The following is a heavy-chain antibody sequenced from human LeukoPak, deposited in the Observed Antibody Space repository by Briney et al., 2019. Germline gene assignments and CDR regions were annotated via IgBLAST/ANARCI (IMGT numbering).Heavy chain of an antibody. CDR1: GFTFRNYG. CDR2: IYHDGSYK. Sequence: GGSLRLSCAASGFTFRNYGFHWVRQAPGKGLEWVAVIYHDGSYKFYADSVKGRFTFSRDNSKNTVFLEMNSLRGEDTAMYYCTRDSAKSFDDWGQGTLVTASS. D-gene: IGHD4/OR15-4a*01. CDR3: TRDSAKSFDD. V-gene: IGHV3-33*01. J-gene: IGHJ4*02.